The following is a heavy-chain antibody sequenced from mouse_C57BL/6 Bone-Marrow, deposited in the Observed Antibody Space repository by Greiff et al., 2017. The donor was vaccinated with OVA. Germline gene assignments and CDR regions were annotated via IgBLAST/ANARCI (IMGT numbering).Heavy chain of an antibody. D-gene: IGHD1-1*01. CDR2: ISYDGSN. CDR1: GYSITSGYY. Sequence: EVKLQESGPGLVKPSQSLSLTCSVTGYSITSGYYWNWIRQFPGNKLEWMGYISYDGSNNYNPSLKNRISITRDTSKNQFFLKLNSVTTEDTATYYCARAGSRLGAMDYWGQGTSVTVSS. J-gene: IGHJ4*01. V-gene: IGHV3-6*01. CDR3: ARAGSRLGAMDY.